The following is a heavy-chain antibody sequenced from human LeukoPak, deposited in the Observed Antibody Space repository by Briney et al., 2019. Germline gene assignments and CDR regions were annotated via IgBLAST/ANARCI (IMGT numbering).Heavy chain of an antibody. D-gene: IGHD6-13*01. J-gene: IGHJ4*02. Sequence: PGRSLRLSCAASGFTFDDYAMHWVRQAPGKGLEWVSGISWNSGSIGYADSVKGRFTISRDNAKNSLYLQMNSPRAEDTALYYCAKDNGYSSSLFDYWGQGTLVTVSS. CDR3: AKDNGYSSSLFDY. CDR2: ISWNSGSI. CDR1: GFTFDDYA. V-gene: IGHV3-9*01.